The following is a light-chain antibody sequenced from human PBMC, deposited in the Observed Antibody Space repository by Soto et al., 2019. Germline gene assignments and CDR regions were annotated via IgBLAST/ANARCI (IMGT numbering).Light chain of an antibody. J-gene: IGLJ1*01. CDR2: EGS. Sequence: QSALTQPASVSGSPGQSITISCTGTSSAVGSYNLVSWYQQHPGKAPKLIIYEGSKRPSGVSNRFSGSESGNTASLTISGLQAEDEADYYCYSYARSSTYVFGTGTKLTVL. CDR3: YSYARSSTYV. CDR1: SSAVGSYNL. V-gene: IGLV2-23*01.